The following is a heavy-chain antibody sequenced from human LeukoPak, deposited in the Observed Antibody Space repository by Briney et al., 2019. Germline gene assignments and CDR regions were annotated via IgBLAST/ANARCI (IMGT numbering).Heavy chain of an antibody. J-gene: IGHJ5*02. CDR2: FDPEDGET. Sequence: ASVTVSFKVSGYTLTELSMHWVRQPPGKGLEWMGGFDPEDGETIYAQKFQDRVTMTEDTSTDTAYMELSSLRSEDTAVYYCAAWASLVEFSYYDSSGPNWFDPWGQGTLVTVSS. CDR3: AAWASLVEFSYYDSSGPNWFDP. D-gene: IGHD3-22*01. CDR1: GYTLTELS. V-gene: IGHV1-24*01.